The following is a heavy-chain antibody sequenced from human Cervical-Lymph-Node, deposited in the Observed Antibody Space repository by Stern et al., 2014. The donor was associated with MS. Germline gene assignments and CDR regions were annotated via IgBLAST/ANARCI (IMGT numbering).Heavy chain of an antibody. V-gene: IGHV1-18*01. CDR2: IVAYNGNT. J-gene: IGHJ3*02. CDR1: DYTFTTYG. Sequence: QDQLVQSGAEVKKPGASEKVSCKASDYTFTTYGISWVRQAPGQGLECRGWIVAYNGNTNYAQKLQGRVTRTTDTSTSTAYMELRSLRSDDTAVYYCARGLLGSENAFDIWGQGTMVTVSS. D-gene: IGHD2-15*01. CDR3: ARGLLGSENAFDI.